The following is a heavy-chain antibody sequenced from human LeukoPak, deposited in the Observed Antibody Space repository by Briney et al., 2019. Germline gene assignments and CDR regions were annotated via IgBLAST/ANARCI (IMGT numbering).Heavy chain of an antibody. V-gene: IGHV4-31*03. CDR3: ARMPRGVAVVTPYYFDS. CDR2: ISYRGTT. CDR1: GDSLNNGSYY. J-gene: IGHJ4*02. Sequence: PSETLSLTCTVFGDSLNNGSYYWSWIRQHSERGLEWIGYISYRGTTFYNPSLKSRVSISGDTSKTQFSLNINSVTAADTAVYYCARMPRGVAVVTPYYFDSWGQGTLVTVSS. D-gene: IGHD2-21*02.